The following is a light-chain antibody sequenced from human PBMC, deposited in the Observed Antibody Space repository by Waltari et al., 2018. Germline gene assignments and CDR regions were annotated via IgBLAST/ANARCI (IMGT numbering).Light chain of an antibody. CDR2: TND. Sequence: QSVLTQPPSVSGTSGQTITIPCSARNSHLARNFVYLHQQLPGAPPRLLIYTNDQRPSGIPDRVSGSKSGTSASLAISGLRSDDEGDYFCSTWNNDLGGFVLFGEGTRLTVL. J-gene: IGLJ2*01. V-gene: IGLV1-47*01. CDR1: NSHLARNF. CDR3: STWNNDLGGFVL.